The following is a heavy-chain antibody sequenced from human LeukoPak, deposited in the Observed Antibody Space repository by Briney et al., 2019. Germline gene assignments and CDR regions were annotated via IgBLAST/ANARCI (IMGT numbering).Heavy chain of an antibody. V-gene: IGHV3-30*18. J-gene: IGHJ6*02. CDR2: ISSDGSNK. D-gene: IGHD6-19*01. CDR3: AQDPIAEAGNNYYRMDV. Sequence: GGSLRLSCAASGFTFSNYGMYWVRQAPGKGLEWVAVISSDGSNKYYADSVKGRFTISRDNSKNTVYLQMNSLRAEDTAVYYCAQDPIAEAGNNYYRMDVWGQGTTVTVS. CDR1: GFTFSNYG.